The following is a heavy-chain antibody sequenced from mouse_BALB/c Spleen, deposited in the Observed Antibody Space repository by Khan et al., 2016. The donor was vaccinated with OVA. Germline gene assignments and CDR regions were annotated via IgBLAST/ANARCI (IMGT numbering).Heavy chain of an antibody. Sequence: QIQLVQSGPELKKPGETVKISCKASGHTFTNFGMNWVKQAPGKGLKWMGWINTYTGEPTYADDFNGRFAFSLEASASTAYLQINNLTNEDTATSYCARPPYCSYAMDNWGQGTSVTVSS. CDR3: ARPPYCSYAMDN. CDR1: GHTFTNFG. J-gene: IGHJ4*01. CDR2: INTYTGEP. D-gene: IGHD2-10*01. V-gene: IGHV9-3-1*01.